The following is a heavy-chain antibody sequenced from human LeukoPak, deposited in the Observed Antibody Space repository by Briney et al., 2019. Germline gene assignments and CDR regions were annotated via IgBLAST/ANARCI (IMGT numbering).Heavy chain of an antibody. V-gene: IGHV4-39*01. CDR3: ARHPYYGSGSYDPFDY. D-gene: IGHD3-10*01. CDR2: IYYSGRT. J-gene: IGHJ4*02. Sequence: PSETLSLTCTVSGVSISSSSYYWGGIRQPPGKGLEWIGSIYYSGRTYYNPSLKSRLTISVDTSKNQFSLQLSSVTAADTAVYYCARHPYYGSGSYDPFDYWGQGTLVTVSS. CDR1: GVSISSSSYY.